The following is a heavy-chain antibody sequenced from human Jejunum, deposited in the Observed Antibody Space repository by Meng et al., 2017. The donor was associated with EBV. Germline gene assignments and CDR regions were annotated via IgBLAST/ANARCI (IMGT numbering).Heavy chain of an antibody. CDR1: GFTFTTDA. CDR2: ITGSGGST. D-gene: IGHD2/OR15-2a*01. Sequence: GELLGSGGGLVQPGGSLGLSCAASGFTFTTDAMGWVRQAPGKGLEWVSVITGSGGSTYYADSVKGRFTISRDSSKNTLYLQMNSLRAEDTAVYYCAKLVRDWGQGTLVTVSS. CDR3: AKLVRD. J-gene: IGHJ4*02. V-gene: IGHV3-23*01.